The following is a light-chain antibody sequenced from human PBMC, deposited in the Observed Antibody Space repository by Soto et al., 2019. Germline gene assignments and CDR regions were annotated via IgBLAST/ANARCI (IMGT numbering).Light chain of an antibody. Sequence: SALTQPASLPGSPGQSITISCTGTSSDVGGYDYVSWYQQHPGKAPKLLIYEVSDRPSGVSTRFSGSKSGSTASLTISGLQTEDEADYYCTSYTTIGTLDLFGTGTKVTVL. CDR2: EVS. V-gene: IGLV2-14*01. CDR3: TSYTTIGTLDL. CDR1: SSDVGGYDY. J-gene: IGLJ1*01.